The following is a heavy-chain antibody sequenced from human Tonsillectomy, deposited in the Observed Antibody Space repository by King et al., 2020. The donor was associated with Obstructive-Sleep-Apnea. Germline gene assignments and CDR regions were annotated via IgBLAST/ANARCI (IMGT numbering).Heavy chain of an antibody. CDR3: AREGITLAGSVDH. D-gene: IGHD6-19*01. CDR1: GFTFNDYT. J-gene: IGHJ4*02. Sequence: VQLVESGGGVVQPGRSLRLSCAASGFTFNDYTMHWVRQAPGKGLEWVAVISDDGRDKNNADSVEGRFSISRDKSRNTLLLQMHGLTVEDTAVYYCAREGITLAGSVDHWGQGTLVTVSS. V-gene: IGHV3-30*03. CDR2: ISDDGRDK.